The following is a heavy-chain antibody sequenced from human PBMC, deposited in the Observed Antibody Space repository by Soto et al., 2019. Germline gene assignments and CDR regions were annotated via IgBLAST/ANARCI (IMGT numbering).Heavy chain of an antibody. D-gene: IGHD3-10*01. Sequence: QVQLVQSGAEVKKPGSSVKVSCRASGGTFSNYAISWVRQAPGQGLEWMGGIIPIFGTANYAQKFQVRVTITADESTSTAYRELSSLKSEDTAVYYCAIYYYGSGSYYRGDEAFDIWGQGTMVTVSS. CDR1: GGTFSNYA. V-gene: IGHV1-69*01. CDR3: AIYYYGSGSYYRGDEAFDI. J-gene: IGHJ3*02. CDR2: IIPIFGTA.